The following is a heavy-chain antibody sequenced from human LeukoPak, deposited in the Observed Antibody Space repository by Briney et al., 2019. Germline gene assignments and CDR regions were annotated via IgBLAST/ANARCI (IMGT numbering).Heavy chain of an antibody. Sequence: SQTLSLTCTVSGGSLSSGDYYWSWIRQPPGKGLEGVGYIYYSGSTYYNPSLKSRVTISVDTSKNQSSLKLSSVTAADTAVYYCARETLGASDNWFDPWGQGTLVTVSS. CDR1: GGSLSSGDYY. V-gene: IGHV4-30-4*01. CDR3: ARETLGASDNWFDP. J-gene: IGHJ5*02. D-gene: IGHD1-26*01. CDR2: IYYSGST.